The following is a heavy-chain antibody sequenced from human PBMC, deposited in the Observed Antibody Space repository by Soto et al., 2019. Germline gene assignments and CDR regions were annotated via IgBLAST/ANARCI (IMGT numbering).Heavy chain of an antibody. CDR1: GGTFSSYA. V-gene: IGHV1-69*13. D-gene: IGHD3-9*01. CDR2: IIPIFGTA. Sequence: SVKVSCKASGGTFSSYAISWVRQAPGQGLEWMGGIIPIFGTANYAQKFQGRVTITADESTSTAYMELSSLRSEDTAVYYCARDQDILTGPGAFDIWGQGTVVTVSS. J-gene: IGHJ3*02. CDR3: ARDQDILTGPGAFDI.